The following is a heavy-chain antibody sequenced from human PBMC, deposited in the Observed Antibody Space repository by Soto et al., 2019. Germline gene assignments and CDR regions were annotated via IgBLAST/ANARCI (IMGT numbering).Heavy chain of an antibody. V-gene: IGHV1-18*01. D-gene: IGHD2-21*01. CDR2: ISAYSVDT. Sequence: ASVKVSCKASGYRFETDGMTWVRQAPGQGLEWMGWISAYSVDTYNAQKFQDRVTMTTDTSTGTAYMELRGLRSDDTAVYYCARGHEVIRGALDVWGQGTTVTVSS. CDR1: GYRFETDG. CDR3: ARGHEVIRGALDV. J-gene: IGHJ6*02.